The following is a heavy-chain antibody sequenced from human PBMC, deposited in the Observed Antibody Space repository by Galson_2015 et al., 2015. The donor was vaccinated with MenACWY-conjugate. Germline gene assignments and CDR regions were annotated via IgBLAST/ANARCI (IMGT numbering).Heavy chain of an antibody. CDR2: ISGSGGST. J-gene: IGHJ6*02. V-gene: IGHV3-23*01. D-gene: IGHD6-19*01. CDR1: GFTFRSYA. Sequence: CAASGFTFRSYAMSWVRQAPGQRLAWDSAISGSGGSTYYADSVKGRFTISRDNSKNTLYLQMNSLRAEDTAVYYCARVQYSSGWYEGGAYGMDVWGQGTTVTVSS. CDR3: ARVQYSSGWYEGGAYGMDV.